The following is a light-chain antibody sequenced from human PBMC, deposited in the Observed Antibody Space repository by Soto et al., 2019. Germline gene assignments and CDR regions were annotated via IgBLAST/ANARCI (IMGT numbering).Light chain of an antibody. CDR3: SSYTSDSSYV. V-gene: IGLV2-14*01. CDR2: AVS. CDR1: SSDVGLYDY. J-gene: IGLJ1*01. Sequence: QSVLTQPASVSGSAGQSITISCTGTSSDVGLYDYVSWYQQHPGKAPQLMIYAVSNRPSGVSNRFSASKSGNTASLFISGXQAEDEADYSCSSYTSDSSYVFGSGTKVT.